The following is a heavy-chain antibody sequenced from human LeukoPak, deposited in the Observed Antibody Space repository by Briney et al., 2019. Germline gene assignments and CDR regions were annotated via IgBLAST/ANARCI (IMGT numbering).Heavy chain of an antibody. CDR1: GVSVSSGSYY. CDR2: IYYSGST. CDR3: AREGAAEDY. Sequence: SETLSLTCTVSGVSVSSGSYYWSWIRQPPGKGLEWIGYIYYSGSTNYNPSLKSRVTISVDTSKNQFSLKLSSVTAADTAVYYCAREGAAEDYWGQGTLVTVSS. V-gene: IGHV4-61*01. J-gene: IGHJ4*02. D-gene: IGHD6-13*01.